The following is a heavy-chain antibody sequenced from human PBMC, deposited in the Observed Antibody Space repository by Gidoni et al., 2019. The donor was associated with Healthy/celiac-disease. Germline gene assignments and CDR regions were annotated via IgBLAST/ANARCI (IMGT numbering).Heavy chain of an antibody. CDR3: TTDIYSSGWGHDY. CDR1: GFTFSNAW. D-gene: IGHD6-19*01. CDR2: IKSKTDVGTT. V-gene: IGHV3-15*01. Sequence: EVQLVESGGGVVKPGGSLRLSCAASGFTFSNAWMSWVRQAPGKGLEWVGRIKSKTDVGTTAYAAPVKGRFTISRDDSKTTLYLQMNSLKTEDTAVYYCTTDIYSSGWGHDYWGQGTLVTVSS. J-gene: IGHJ4*02.